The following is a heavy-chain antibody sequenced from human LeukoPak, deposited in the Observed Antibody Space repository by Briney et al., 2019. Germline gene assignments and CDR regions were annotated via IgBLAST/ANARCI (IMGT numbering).Heavy chain of an antibody. D-gene: IGHD3-10*02. J-gene: IGHJ4*02. CDR3: LSWSGKYYVTSEIPANS. CDR1: GLTFRNYW. CDR2: ISEDGSNK. Sequence: GGSLRLSCAASGLTFRNYWMSWIRQAPGKGLEWAAHISEDGSNKYYVDSVKGRFTISRDNAKNSLYLQMNSRRVEDTAVYYCLSWSGKYYVTSEIPANSWGQGTLVTVSS. V-gene: IGHV3-7*01.